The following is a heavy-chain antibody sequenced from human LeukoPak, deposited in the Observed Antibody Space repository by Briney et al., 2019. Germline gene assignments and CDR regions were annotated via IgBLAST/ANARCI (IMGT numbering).Heavy chain of an antibody. CDR2: INHSGST. J-gene: IGHJ4*02. V-gene: IGHV4-34*01. CDR1: GESFSGYY. CDR3: ARVRYYGSGSYYNAFDY. D-gene: IGHD3-10*01. Sequence: SETLSLTCAVYGESFSGYYWSWIRQPPGKGLEWIGEINHSGSTNYNPSLKSRVTISVDTSKNQFSLKLSSVTAADTAVYYCARVRYYGSGSYYNAFDYWGQGTLVTVSS.